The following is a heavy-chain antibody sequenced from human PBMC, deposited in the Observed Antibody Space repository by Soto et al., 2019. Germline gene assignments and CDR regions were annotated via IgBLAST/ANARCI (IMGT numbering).Heavy chain of an antibody. Sequence: EVQLLESGGGLVQPGGTLRHSCAAAGFTFSSYAMSWVRQAPGKGLEWVSAISGSGGSTYYADSVKGRFTISRDNSKNRLYLQMNSLSAEDTAVYYCAKGDSDIVLMVAATAVYFDYWGQGTLVTVSS. CDR1: GFTFSSYA. J-gene: IGHJ4*02. CDR2: ISGSGGST. D-gene: IGHD2-15*01. V-gene: IGHV3-23*01. CDR3: AKGDSDIVLMVAATAVYFDY.